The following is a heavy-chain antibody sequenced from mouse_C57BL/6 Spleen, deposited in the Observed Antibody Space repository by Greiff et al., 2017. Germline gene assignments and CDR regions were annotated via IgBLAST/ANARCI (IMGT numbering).Heavy chain of an antibody. CDR2: IYPRSGNT. CDR1: GYTFTSYG. D-gene: IGHD2-4*01. Sequence: QVQLKQSGAELARPGASVKLSCKASGYTFTSYGISWVKQRTGQGLEWIGEIYPRSGNTYYNEKFKGKATLTADKSSSTAYMELRSLTSEDSAVYFCARGYYDYSWFAYWGQGTLVTVSA. V-gene: IGHV1-81*01. CDR3: ARGYYDYSWFAY. J-gene: IGHJ3*01.